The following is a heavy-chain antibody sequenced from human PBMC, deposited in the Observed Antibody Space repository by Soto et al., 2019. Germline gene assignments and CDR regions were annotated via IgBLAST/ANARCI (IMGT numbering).Heavy chain of an antibody. J-gene: IGHJ4*02. V-gene: IGHV4-30-2*01. CDR2: IYHSGST. Sequence: SETLSLTCAVSGGSISSGGYSWSWIRQPPGKGLEWIGYIYHSGSTYYNPSLKSRVTISVDNAKNSLYLQMNSLRDEDTAVYYCARDDYYDTSGYLALFDYWGQGTLVTVSS. CDR1: GGSISSGGYS. CDR3: ARDDYYDTSGYLALFDY. D-gene: IGHD3-22*01.